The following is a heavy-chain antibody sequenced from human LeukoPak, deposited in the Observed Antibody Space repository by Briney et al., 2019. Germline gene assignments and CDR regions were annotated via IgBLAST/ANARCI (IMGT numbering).Heavy chain of an antibody. CDR1: GFSFSSYG. J-gene: IGHJ4*02. CDR3: AKDWGWFGELPLYYFDY. Sequence: GRSLRLSCAASGFSFSSYGMHWVRQAPGKGLEWVPVISYDGSNKYYADSVKGRFTISRDNSKNTLYLQMNSLRAEDTAVYYCAKDWGWFGELPLYYFDYWGQGTLVTVSS. V-gene: IGHV3-30*18. D-gene: IGHD3-10*01. CDR2: ISYDGSNK.